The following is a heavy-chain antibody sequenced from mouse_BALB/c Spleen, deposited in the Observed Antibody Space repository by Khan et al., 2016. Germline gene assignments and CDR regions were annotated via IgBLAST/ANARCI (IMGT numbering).Heavy chain of an antibody. CDR1: GYSFTGYY. CDR3: ARDAMDY. J-gene: IGHJ4*01. V-gene: IGHV1-26*01. CDR2: VNPNNGDT. Sequence: IQVVQCGPDLVKPGASVKISCKASGYSFTGYYMYWVKQSHGKSLEWIGRVNPNNGDTRSNQKFKGKAILTVDKSSSTAYMELRSQTSDDSAVYYCARDAMDYWGQGTSLTVSS.